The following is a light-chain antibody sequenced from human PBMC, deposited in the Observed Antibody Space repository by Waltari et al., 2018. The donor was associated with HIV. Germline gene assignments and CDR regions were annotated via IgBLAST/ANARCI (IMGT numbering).Light chain of an antibody. V-gene: IGLV2-23*02. CDR3: GSYAGSNAYV. CDR2: EVS. J-gene: IGLJ1*01. CDR1: SNDVGYYNL. Sequence: QSALTQPASVSGSPGQSITISCTGTSNDVGYYNLVSWYQQDPGKAPKVMIDEVSKRPSGVSNRFSGSKSGNTASLTISGLQAEDEADYYCGSYAGSNAYVFGIGTKVTVL.